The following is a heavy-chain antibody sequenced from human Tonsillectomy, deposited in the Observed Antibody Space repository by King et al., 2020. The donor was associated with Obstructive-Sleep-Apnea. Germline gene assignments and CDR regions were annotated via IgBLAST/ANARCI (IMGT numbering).Heavy chain of an antibody. CDR1: GDSFSSGGYS. Sequence: LQLQESGSGLVKPSQTLSLTCAVSGDSFSSGGYSWSWIRQPPGKGLEWIGYIYHSGTTYYNPSLGNRVTISLDRSRNQYSLKLNSVTAADTAGYYCARTKVTAGGGGHSFGLDVWGQGTTVIVSS. CDR3: ARTKVTAGGGGHSFGLDV. V-gene: IGHV4-30-2*01. CDR2: IYHSGTT. D-gene: IGHD4-11*01. J-gene: IGHJ6*02.